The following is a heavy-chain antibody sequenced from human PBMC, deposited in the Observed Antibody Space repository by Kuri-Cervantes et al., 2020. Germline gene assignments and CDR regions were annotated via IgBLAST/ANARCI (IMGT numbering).Heavy chain of an antibody. Sequence: SQTLSHTCAVSGGSISSGGYSWSWIRQPPGKGLEWIGYIYHSGSTYYNPSLKSRVTISVDRSKNQFSLKLSSVTAADTAVYYCAGYSSGWRYYYYGMDVWGQGTTVTVSS. D-gene: IGHD6-19*01. CDR1: GGSISSGGYS. V-gene: IGHV4-30-2*01. J-gene: IGHJ6*02. CDR2: IYHSGST. CDR3: AGYSSGWRYYYYGMDV.